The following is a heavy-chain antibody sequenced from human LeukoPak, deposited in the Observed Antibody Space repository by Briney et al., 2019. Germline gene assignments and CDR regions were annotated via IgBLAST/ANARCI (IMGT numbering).Heavy chain of an antibody. CDR1: GFTFSDYA. Sequence: GGSLRLSCAASGFTFSDYAMSWVRQAPGKGLEWVSSTRASGGSTFYADSVKGRFTISRDNSENTLFLQMNSLRADDAAVYYCAKDQIGVLPDAFDIWGQGTMVSVSS. J-gene: IGHJ3*02. CDR2: TRASGGST. CDR3: AKDQIGVLPDAFDI. V-gene: IGHV3-23*01. D-gene: IGHD3-10*01.